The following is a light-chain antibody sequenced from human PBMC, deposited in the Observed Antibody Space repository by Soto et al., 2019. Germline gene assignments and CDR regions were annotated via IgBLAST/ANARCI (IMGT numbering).Light chain of an antibody. J-gene: IGKJ2*01. CDR3: QQYGPYT. V-gene: IGKV3-11*01. Sequence: EIVLTQSPATLSLSPGERATLSCRASQSVSIYLAWYQQRPGQTPRLLIYDASNRATGIPARFSGSGSGTDFTLTISSLEPEDFAVYYCQQYGPYTFGQGTKVDIK. CDR1: QSVSIY. CDR2: DAS.